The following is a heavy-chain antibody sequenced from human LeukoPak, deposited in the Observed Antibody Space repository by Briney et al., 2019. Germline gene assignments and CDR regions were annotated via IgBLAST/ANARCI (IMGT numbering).Heavy chain of an antibody. CDR3: ARGPSMVPKHFDC. J-gene: IGHJ4*02. Sequence: GRSLRLSCAASGFTVTSNYMSWVRQAPGKGLECDSVMYSGGSTYYADSVKGRFTISRDNSKNTLYLQMNSLRAEDTAVYYCARGPSMVPKHFDCWGQGSLATVSS. CDR1: GFTVTSNY. V-gene: IGHV3-53*01. D-gene: IGHD3-10*01. CDR2: MYSGGST.